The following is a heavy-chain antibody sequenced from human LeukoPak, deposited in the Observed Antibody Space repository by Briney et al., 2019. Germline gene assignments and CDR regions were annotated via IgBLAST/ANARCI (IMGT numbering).Heavy chain of an antibody. J-gene: IGHJ4*02. CDR3: AKQGGGYCSGGSCYHYFYY. V-gene: IGHV3-23*01. CDR2: ISDSGGST. CDR1: GFTFSSYA. D-gene: IGHD2-15*01. Sequence: PGGSLRLSCAASGFTFSSYAMSWVRQAPGKGLEWVSAISDSGGSTYYADSVKGRFTISRDNSKNTLFLQMNSLRAEDTAVYYCAKQGGGYCSGGSCYHYFYYWGQGTLVTVSS.